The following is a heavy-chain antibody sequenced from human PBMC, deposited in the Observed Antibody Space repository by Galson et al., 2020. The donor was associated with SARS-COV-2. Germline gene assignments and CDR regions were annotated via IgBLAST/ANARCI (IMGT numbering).Heavy chain of an antibody. V-gene: IGHV4-39*01. D-gene: IGHD6-19*01. Sequence: TSETLSLTCTVSGGSISMSNYSWGWIRQPPGKGLEWIGSIYYGGSTYINPSLKSRVTISVDTSKNQFSLRLTSLTAADTAVYYCARQFAVPGNFDYWGQGALVTVSS. CDR3: ARQFAVPGNFDY. CDR1: GGSISMSNYS. J-gene: IGHJ4*02. CDR2: IYYGGST.